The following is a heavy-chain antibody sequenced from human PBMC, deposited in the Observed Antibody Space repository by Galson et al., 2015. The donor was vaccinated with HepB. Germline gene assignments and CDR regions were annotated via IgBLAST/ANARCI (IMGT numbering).Heavy chain of an antibody. D-gene: IGHD1-14*01. CDR2: INAGDGNT. CDR1: GYTFTTYT. J-gene: IGHJ4*02. Sequence: QSGAEVKKPGESLKISCKASGYTFTTYTMHWVRQAPGQRLQWMGCINAGDGNTEYSQKFQGRVTITWDTSASTAYMELSSLRSEDTALFYCTRGGPTGIFDYWGQGTLVTVSS. CDR3: TRGGPTGIFDY. V-gene: IGHV1-3*01.